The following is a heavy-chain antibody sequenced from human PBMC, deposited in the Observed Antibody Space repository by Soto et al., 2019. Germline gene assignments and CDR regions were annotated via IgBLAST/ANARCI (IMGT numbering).Heavy chain of an antibody. J-gene: IGHJ5*02. V-gene: IGHV4-34*01. Sequence: SETLSLTCAVYGGSFSGYYWSWIRQPPGKGLEWIGEINHSGSTNYNPSLKSRVTISVDTSKNQFSLKLSSVTAADTAVYYCAKAAPRYYDFWSGYRNWFDPWGQGTLVTVSS. D-gene: IGHD3-3*01. CDR3: AKAAPRYYDFWSGYRNWFDP. CDR1: GGSFSGYY. CDR2: INHSGST.